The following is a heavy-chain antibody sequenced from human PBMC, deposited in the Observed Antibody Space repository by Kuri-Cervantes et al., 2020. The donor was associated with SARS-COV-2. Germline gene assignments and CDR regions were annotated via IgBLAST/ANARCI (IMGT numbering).Heavy chain of an antibody. V-gene: IGHV3-23*01. J-gene: IGHJ4*02. CDR2: ISTSGGDT. CDR1: RFTFNNYH. Sequence: GGSLRPSCAASRFTFNNYHLIWVRQAPGKGLEWVSSISTSGGDTNYADSLKGRFTISRDNSKNTLYLQLNSLRVEDTAVYYCASVSTMGVSLDWGQGTLVTVSS. CDR3: ASVSTMGVSLD. D-gene: IGHD5-24*01.